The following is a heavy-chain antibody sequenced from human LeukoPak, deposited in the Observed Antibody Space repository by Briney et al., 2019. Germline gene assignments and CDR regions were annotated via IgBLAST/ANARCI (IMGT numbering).Heavy chain of an antibody. V-gene: IGHV3-11*01. CDR3: ARVEIQVSSSWPYYYYYMDV. CDR2: ISSSGSTI. J-gene: IGHJ6*03. D-gene: IGHD6-13*01. CDR1: GFTFSDYY. Sequence: PGGSLRLSCAASGFTFSDYYMSWIRQAPGKGLEWVSYISSSGSTIYYADSVKGRFTISRDNAKNLLYLQMNSLRAEDTAVYYCARVEIQVSSSWPYYYYYMDVWGKGTTVTVSS.